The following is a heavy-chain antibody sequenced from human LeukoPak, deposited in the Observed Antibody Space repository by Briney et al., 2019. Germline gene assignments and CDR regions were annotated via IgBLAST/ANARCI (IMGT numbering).Heavy chain of an antibody. CDR2: IYTSGST. CDR3: ARDHFRYSSSSWYFDL. V-gene: IGHV4-61*02. J-gene: IGHJ2*01. CDR1: GGSISSGSYY. Sequence: SQTLSLTCTVSGGSISSGSYYWSWIRQPAGKGLEWIGRIYTSGSTNYNPSLKSRVTLSVDTSKNQFSLKLSSVTAADTAVYYCARDHFRYSSSSWYFDLWGRGTLVTVSS. D-gene: IGHD6-6*01.